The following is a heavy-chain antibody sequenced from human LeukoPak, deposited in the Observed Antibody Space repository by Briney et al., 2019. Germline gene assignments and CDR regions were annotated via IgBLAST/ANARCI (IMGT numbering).Heavy chain of an antibody. J-gene: IGHJ4*02. CDR1: GFPFNYYW. Sequence: GGSLRLSCDASGFPFNYYWMTWVRQAPGKGLEWVAITKQDGSETHYEDSVRGRFTISRDNPKNSLFLQMNSLRGEDTAVYYCARVADSGGWYFDIWGQGTLVTVSS. D-gene: IGHD6-25*01. CDR3: ARVADSGGWYFDI. CDR2: TKQDGSET. V-gene: IGHV3-7*01.